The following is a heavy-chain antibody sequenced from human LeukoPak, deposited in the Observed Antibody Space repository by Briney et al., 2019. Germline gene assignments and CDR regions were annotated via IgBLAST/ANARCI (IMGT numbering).Heavy chain of an antibody. J-gene: IGHJ5*02. Sequence: GGSLRLSCAASGFTFSDYYMSWIRQAPGKGLEWVSYISSSGSTIYYADSVKGRFTISRDNAKNSLYLQMNSLRAEDTAVYYCAKETVLRFLEWLSEYNWFDPWGQGTLVTVSS. V-gene: IGHV3-11*04. CDR3: AKETVLRFLEWLSEYNWFDP. CDR2: ISSSGSTI. CDR1: GFTFSDYY. D-gene: IGHD3-3*01.